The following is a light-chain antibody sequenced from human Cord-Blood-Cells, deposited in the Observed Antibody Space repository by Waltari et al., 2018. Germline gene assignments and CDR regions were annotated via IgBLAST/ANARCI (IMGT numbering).Light chain of an antibody. CDR1: KSVSSN. J-gene: IGKJ1*01. V-gene: IGKV3-15*01. CDR3: QQYNNWPQT. CDR2: GAS. Sequence: EIVMTQSPATLSVSPGERATLSCRASKSVSSNLAWYQQKPGQAPRRLIYGASTSATGIPARCSGSGSGTEFTLTISSLQSEDFAVYYCQQYNNWPQTFGQGTKVEIK.